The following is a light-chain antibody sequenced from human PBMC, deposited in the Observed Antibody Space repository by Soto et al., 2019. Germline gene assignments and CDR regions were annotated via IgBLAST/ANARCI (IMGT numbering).Light chain of an antibody. V-gene: IGLV1-47*01. CDR3: SAWDDSLRAVM. J-gene: IGLJ3*02. CDR2: YNS. CDR1: SSNIGSNY. Sequence: QSVLTQPPSASGTPGQRVTISCSGSSSNIGSNYVYWYQQLPGTAPKLLIYYNSQRPSGVTDRFSGSKSDTSASLAISGLRSEDEADYYCSAWDDSLRAVMFGGGTKLTVL.